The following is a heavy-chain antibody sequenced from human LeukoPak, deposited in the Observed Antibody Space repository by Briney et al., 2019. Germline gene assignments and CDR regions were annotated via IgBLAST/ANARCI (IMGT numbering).Heavy chain of an antibody. CDR2: IYHSGST. CDR3: VRVDNGGNYFDY. D-gene: IGHD4-23*01. Sequence: SETLSLTCTVSGYSISSGYYWGWIRQPPGRGLEWIGSIYHSGSTYYNPSLKSRLTISADTSKNQFSLRLSSVTAADTAVYYCVRVDNGGNYFDYWGQGTLVTVSS. V-gene: IGHV4-38-2*02. J-gene: IGHJ4*02. CDR1: GYSISSGYY.